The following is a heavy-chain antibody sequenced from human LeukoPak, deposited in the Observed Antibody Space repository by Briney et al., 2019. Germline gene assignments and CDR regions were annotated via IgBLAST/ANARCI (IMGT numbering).Heavy chain of an antibody. Sequence: PSETLSLTCTVSGGAISSDYWSWIWQPPGKGLECIGYISYSGSTNSNPSLKSRVTISIDTSKNQFSLKLSSVTATDTAVYYCARLTARSWFDPWGQGTLVTVSS. CDR1: GGAISSDY. CDR3: ARLTARSWFDP. V-gene: IGHV4-59*08. CDR2: ISYSGST. J-gene: IGHJ5*02. D-gene: IGHD1-14*01.